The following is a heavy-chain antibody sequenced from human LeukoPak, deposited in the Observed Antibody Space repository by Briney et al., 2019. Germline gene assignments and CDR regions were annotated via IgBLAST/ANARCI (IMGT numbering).Heavy chain of an antibody. CDR2: IYYSGST. V-gene: IGHV4-59*01. D-gene: IGHD6-13*01. CDR1: GGSISSYY. J-gene: IGHJ4*02. CDR3: ARAAPHFDY. Sequence: PSETLSLTCTVSGGSISSYYWSWIRQPPGKGLEWIGYIYYSGSTNYTPSLKSRVTISVNTSKNQFSLKLSSVTAADTAVYYCARAAPHFDYWGQGTLVTVSS.